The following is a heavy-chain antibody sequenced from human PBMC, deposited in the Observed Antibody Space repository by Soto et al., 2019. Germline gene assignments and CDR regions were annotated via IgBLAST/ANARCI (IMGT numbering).Heavy chain of an antibody. V-gene: IGHV4-61*01. CDR1: GGSVSSGSYY. J-gene: IGHJ6*02. D-gene: IGHD3-22*01. CDR3: VRGFLITMIFQAYYYGMDV. CDR2: IYYSGST. Sequence: SETLSLTCTVSGGSVSSGSYYWSWIRQPPGKGLEWIGYIYYSGSTNYNPSLKSRVTISVDTSKNQFSLKLSSVTAADTAVYYCVRGFLITMIFQAYYYGMDVWGQGTTVTVSS.